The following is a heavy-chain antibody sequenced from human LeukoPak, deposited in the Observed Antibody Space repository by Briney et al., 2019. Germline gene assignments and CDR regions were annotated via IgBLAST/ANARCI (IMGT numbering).Heavy chain of an antibody. Sequence: GESLKISCKGSGYIFSSYWIGWVRQMPGKGLEWMGILYPGDSDTTYSPSFQGQVTISADRSVSTAYLQWSSLKASDTAMYYCARPNIAVAADDAFDIWGQGTMVTVSS. D-gene: IGHD6-19*01. CDR2: LYPGDSDT. CDR1: GYIFSSYW. V-gene: IGHV5-51*01. J-gene: IGHJ3*02. CDR3: ARPNIAVAADDAFDI.